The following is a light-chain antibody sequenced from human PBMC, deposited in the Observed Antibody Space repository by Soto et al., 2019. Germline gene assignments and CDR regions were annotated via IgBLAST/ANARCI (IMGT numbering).Light chain of an antibody. V-gene: IGKV3-15*01. CDR2: DAS. CDR3: HQYTNCPLT. CDR1: QSVRKN. Sequence: EIVMTQSPATLYVSPGERATLSCRASQSVRKNLAWYQHKPGQVPRLLIYDASNRATGVPGRFSGSGSETEFNLTISSLQSADFAIYYCHQYTNCPLTLRGGTKVDMK. J-gene: IGKJ4*01.